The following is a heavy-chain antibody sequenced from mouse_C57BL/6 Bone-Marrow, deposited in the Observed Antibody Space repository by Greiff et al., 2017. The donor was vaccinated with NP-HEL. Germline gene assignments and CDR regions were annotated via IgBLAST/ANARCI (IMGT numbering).Heavy chain of an antibody. CDR3: AREDLYGSSYDWYFDV. CDR1: GYTFTNYW. V-gene: IGHV1-63*01. CDR2: IYPGGGYT. D-gene: IGHD1-1*01. Sequence: VQVVESGAELVRPGTSVKMSCKASGYTFTNYWIGWAKQRPGHGLEWIGDIYPGGGYTNYNEKFKGKATLTADKSSSTAYMQFSSLTSEDSAIYYCAREDLYGSSYDWYFDVWGTGTTVTVSS. J-gene: IGHJ1*03.